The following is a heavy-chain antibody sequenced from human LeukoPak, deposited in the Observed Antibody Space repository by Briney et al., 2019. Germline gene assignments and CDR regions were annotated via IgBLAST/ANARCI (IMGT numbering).Heavy chain of an antibody. Sequence: SETLSLTCTVSGGSISSYYWSWIRQPPGKGLEWIGYIYYSGSTNYNPSLKSRVTISVDTSKNQFSLKLSSVTAADTAVYYCASRPLGSKYYYGMDVWGQGTTVTVSS. CDR3: ASRPLGSKYYYGMDV. D-gene: IGHD2-2*01. J-gene: IGHJ6*02. CDR1: GGSISSYY. V-gene: IGHV4-59*01. CDR2: IYYSGST.